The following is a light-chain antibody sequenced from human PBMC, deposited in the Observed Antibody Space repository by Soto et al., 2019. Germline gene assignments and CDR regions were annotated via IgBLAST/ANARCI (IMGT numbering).Light chain of an antibody. J-gene: IGKJ1*01. CDR2: GAS. V-gene: IGKV3-15*01. CDR1: QSVSGN. Sequence: EIVMTQCPATLSVSPGERATLSFRASQSVSGNLACYQQKPGQPTSLLISGASTRATGIPARFSGSGSGTEFTLTISSLQSEDFASYYCQQYNNWHPWTFGQGTKV. CDR3: QQYNNWHPWT.